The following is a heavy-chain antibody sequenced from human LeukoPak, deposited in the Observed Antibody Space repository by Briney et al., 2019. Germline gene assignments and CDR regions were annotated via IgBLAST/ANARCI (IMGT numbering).Heavy chain of an antibody. V-gene: IGHV3-21*01. Sequence: AGGSLRLSCAASGFTFSTYSMNWVRQAPGKGLEWVSSISSNNRYIYYADSVKGRFTIPRDNAKNSLYLQMNSLRAEDTALYYCAREVSEGFDFWGQGTLVTVSS. CDR3: AREVSEGFDF. J-gene: IGHJ4*02. D-gene: IGHD3-22*01. CDR2: ISSNNRYI. CDR1: GFTFSTYS.